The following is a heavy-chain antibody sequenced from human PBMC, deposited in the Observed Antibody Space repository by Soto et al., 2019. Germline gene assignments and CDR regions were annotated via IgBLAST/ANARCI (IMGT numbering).Heavy chain of an antibody. Sequence: PSETLSLTCAVSGDSIISTNWWHWVRQSPDKGLEWIGEIHHGGNINYNPSLKSRVTISMDKSKNQFSLKLNSVTAADTAVYYCSRVPQYCRRNNCYQDPWGQVTLVTVCS. CDR1: GDSIISTNW. D-gene: IGHD1-20*01. CDR3: SRVPQYCRRNNCYQDP. CDR2: IHHGGNI. V-gene: IGHV4-4*02. J-gene: IGHJ5*02.